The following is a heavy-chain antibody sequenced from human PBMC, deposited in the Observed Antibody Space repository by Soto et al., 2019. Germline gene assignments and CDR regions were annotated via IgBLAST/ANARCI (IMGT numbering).Heavy chain of an antibody. CDR1: GYSLRSCC. V-gene: IGHV1-18*01. CDR3: ARDYYYYDSSGYNILDY. D-gene: IGHD3-22*01. Sequence: GASVKVSCKASGYSLRSCCSCWARQAPGQGLEWMGWINGHKGNTNYAQRFQGRVTMTTDTSTNTGYMELRSLTSDDTAVYFCARDYYYYDSSGYNILDYWGQGTLVTVSS. J-gene: IGHJ4*02. CDR2: INGHKGNT.